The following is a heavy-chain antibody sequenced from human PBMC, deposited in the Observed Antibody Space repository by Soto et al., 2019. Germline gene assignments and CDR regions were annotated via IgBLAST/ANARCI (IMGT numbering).Heavy chain of an antibody. CDR3: ARDRECSGGTCYHYFDY. V-gene: IGHV4-31*03. J-gene: IGHJ4*02. CDR2: IYYSRTT. Sequence: SETLSLTCTVSGGSISSGGYYWSWIRQHPGKSLEWIGYIYYSRTTYYNPSLKSRFTISVDTSKDQFSLKLCAVTAADTAVYYCARDRECSGGTCYHYFDYWGQGTLVTVSS. CDR1: GGSISSGGYY. D-gene: IGHD2-15*01.